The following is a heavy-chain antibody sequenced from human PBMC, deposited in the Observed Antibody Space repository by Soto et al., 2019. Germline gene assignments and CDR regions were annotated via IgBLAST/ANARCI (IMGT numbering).Heavy chain of an antibody. D-gene: IGHD6-6*01. J-gene: IGHJ6*03. CDR2: IRSHGVGT. V-gene: IGHV3-64*01. CDR1: GFTLSGYA. CDR3: ARRARPDFYYMDV. Sequence: EVQLAESGGGLAQPGGSLILSCAATGFTLSGYAMDWVRQAPVKGLEYVSGIRSHGVGTYYANSVQGRFTISRDNSKNTVDLQMGSLRPEDMAVYYCARRARPDFYYMDVWGKGTTVTVSS.